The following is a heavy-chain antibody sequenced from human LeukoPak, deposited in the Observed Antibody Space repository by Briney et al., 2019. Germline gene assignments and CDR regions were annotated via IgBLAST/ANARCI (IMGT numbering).Heavy chain of an antibody. CDR1: GYSISSGFY. V-gene: IGHV4-38-2*02. Sequence: SETLSLACAVSGYSISSGFYWGWIRQPPGKGLEWIGSIYHSGNTYYNPSLKSRVTISVDTPMNQFSLKLSSVTAADTAVYYCARDGYSSGWSFSYWGQGTLVTVSS. J-gene: IGHJ4*02. D-gene: IGHD6-19*01. CDR3: ARDGYSSGWSFSY. CDR2: IYHSGNT.